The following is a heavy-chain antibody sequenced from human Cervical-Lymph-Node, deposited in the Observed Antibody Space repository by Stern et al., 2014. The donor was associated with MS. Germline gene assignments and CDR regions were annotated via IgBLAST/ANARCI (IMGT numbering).Heavy chain of an antibody. D-gene: IGHD6-13*01. V-gene: IGHV4-61*01. CDR2: IYYNGIT. CDR1: GGSVTSGSSY. CDR3: ASTVTHGSTWTDY. Sequence: QLQLQESGPGLVKPSETLSLTCTVSGGSVTSGSSYWNWIRQPPGKGLEWIGYIYYNGITDYNPLFKSRVTISVDTSKNQFSLKLSSVTAADTAVYYCASTVTHGSTWTDYWGQGTLVTVSS. J-gene: IGHJ4*02.